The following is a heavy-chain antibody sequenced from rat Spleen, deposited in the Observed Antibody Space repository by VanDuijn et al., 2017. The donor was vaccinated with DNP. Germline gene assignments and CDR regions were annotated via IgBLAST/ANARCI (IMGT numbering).Heavy chain of an antibody. Sequence: EVQLVESGGGLVQPGRSLKVSCVVSGFTFNNYWMTWIRQVPGKGLDWVASISSSGGNTYYPDSVKGRFTISRDNAKNTLYLHMNSLRSEDTATYYCARSTITAISNWFLYWGQGTLVTVSS. J-gene: IGHJ3*01. CDR3: ARSTITAISNWFLY. CDR2: ISSSGGNT. V-gene: IGHV5-31*01. D-gene: IGHD1-2*01. CDR1: GFTFNNYW.